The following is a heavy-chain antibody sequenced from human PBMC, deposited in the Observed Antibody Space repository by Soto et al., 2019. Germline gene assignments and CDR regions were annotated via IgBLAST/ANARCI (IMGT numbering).Heavy chain of an antibody. CDR1: GYSTSRGYY. V-gene: IGHV4-38-2*01. D-gene: IGHD3-10*01. Sequence: SETLSLTCGVSGYSTSRGYYWDWIRQPPGKGLEWIGRIYHSGTTSYNPSLKSRVTISVDTSKNQFYLKVNSVTAADTAVYYCARSSLRGVFDPWGQGTLVTVSS. J-gene: IGHJ5*02. CDR3: ARSSLRGVFDP. CDR2: IYHSGTT.